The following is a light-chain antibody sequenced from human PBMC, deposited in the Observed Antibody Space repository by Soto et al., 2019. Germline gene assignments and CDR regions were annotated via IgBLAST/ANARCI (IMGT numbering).Light chain of an antibody. V-gene: IGLV1-51*01. J-gene: IGLJ1*01. CDR2: GDK. CDR1: SSNSVGNS. CDR3: GSWDSSLSAYV. Sequence: QPVLTQPPSVSAAPGQKVTISCSGTSSNSVGNSVSWYQQLPGTAPKLLIYGDKKRPSGFPDRFSGSKSGTSATLGITGFQTGDEADYYCGSWDSSLSAYVFGTGTKVTVL.